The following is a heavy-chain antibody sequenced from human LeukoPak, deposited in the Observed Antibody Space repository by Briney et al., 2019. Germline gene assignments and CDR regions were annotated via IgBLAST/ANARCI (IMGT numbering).Heavy chain of an antibody. CDR1: GFTFSSYW. J-gene: IGHJ3*02. D-gene: IGHD3-10*01. V-gene: IGHV3-48*04. CDR2: ISSSGSTI. Sequence: GGSLRLSCAASGFTFSSYWMSWVRQAPGKGLEWVSYISSSGSTIYYADSVKGRFTISRDNAKNSLYLQMNSLRAEDTAVYYCARGRAGGDFDIWGQGTMVTVSS. CDR3: ARGRAGGDFDI.